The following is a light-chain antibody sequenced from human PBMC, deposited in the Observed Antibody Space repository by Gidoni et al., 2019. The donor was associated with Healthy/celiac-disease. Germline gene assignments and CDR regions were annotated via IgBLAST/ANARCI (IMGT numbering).Light chain of an antibody. CDR2: LNSDGSH. V-gene: IGLV4-69*01. Sequence: QLVLTQSPSASASLGASVKLTCTLSSGHSSYAIAWHQPQPEKGPRYLMKLNSDGSHSKGDGIPDRFSGSSSGAERYLTISSLQSEDEADYYCQTWGTGIPVFGGGTTLTVL. CDR3: QTWGTGIPV. CDR1: SGHSSYA. J-gene: IGLJ3*02.